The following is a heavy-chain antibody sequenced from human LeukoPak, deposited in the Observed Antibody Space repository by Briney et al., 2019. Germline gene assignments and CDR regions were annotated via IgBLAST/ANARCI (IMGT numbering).Heavy chain of an antibody. CDR2: ISYDGSNK. V-gene: IGHV3-30*18. Sequence: GRSLRLSCAASGFTFSSYGMHWVRQAPGKGLEWVAVISYDGSNKYYADSVKGRFTISRDNSKNTLYLQMNSLRAEDTAVYYCAKDRVSGSYYNDAFDIWGQGTMVTVSS. CDR1: GFTFSSYG. CDR3: AKDRVSGSYYNDAFDI. J-gene: IGHJ3*02. D-gene: IGHD1-26*01.